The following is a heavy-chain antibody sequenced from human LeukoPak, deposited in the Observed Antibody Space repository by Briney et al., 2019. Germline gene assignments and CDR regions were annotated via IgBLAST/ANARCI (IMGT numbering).Heavy chain of an antibody. CDR2: INPSSGRT. CDR1: GYTFTRYY. D-gene: IGHD3/OR15-3a*01. Sequence: ASVKVSCKASGYTFTRYYMNWVRQAPGQGLEWMGIINPSSGRTTYAQKFQGRVTMTRDTSTSTVYMELTSLRSEDTAVFYCARGGLPARSWFDPWGQGTLVTVSS. CDR3: ARGGLPARSWFDP. J-gene: IGHJ5*02. V-gene: IGHV1-46*01.